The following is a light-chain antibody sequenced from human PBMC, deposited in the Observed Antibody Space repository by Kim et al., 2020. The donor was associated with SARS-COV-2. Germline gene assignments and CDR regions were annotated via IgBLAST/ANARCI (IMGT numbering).Light chain of an antibody. V-gene: IGLV2-14*04. J-gene: IGLJ2*01. CDR1: TSDIGGYKY. Sequence: GPSITISCTGSTSDIGGYKYISWYQQHSGKAPKLMIYDVNNRPSGVPNRFSGSQSGYTASLTISGLHAEDEADYYCISYTNRNSVVFGGGTRLTVL. CDR2: DVN. CDR3: ISYTNRNSVV.